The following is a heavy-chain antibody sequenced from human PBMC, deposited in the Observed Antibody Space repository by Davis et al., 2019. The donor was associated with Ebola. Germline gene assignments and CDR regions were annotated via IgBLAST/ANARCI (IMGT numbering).Heavy chain of an antibody. Sequence: MPSETLSLTCTVSGGSIISSSSYWGWIRQPPRKGLEWIGSIYYSGITYYNPSLKSRVTISVDTSKNQFSLKLRSVTAADTAVYYCAREGYCISTSCYYNWFDPWGQGTLVTVSS. CDR1: GGSIISSSSY. CDR2: IYYSGIT. J-gene: IGHJ5*02. D-gene: IGHD2-2*01. V-gene: IGHV4-39*02. CDR3: AREGYCISTSCYYNWFDP.